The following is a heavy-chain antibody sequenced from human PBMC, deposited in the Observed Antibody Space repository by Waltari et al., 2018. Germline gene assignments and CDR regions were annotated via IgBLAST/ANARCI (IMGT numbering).Heavy chain of an antibody. CDR2: INHAPNR. V-gene: IGHV4-34*01. J-gene: IGHJ6*02. CDR3: ARLEDCTGPGGNCYSGDVFALDV. Sequence: QVHLQQWGAGALQPLDTLSLTCAVFGGPLRGYSLGWIRPPPGKGLEWIGEINHAPNRNYNPTLKSRVTMSVDTSKNQFSLKLSSVTAADTGIYYCARLEDCTGPGGNCYSGDVFALDVWGQGTMVTVSS. D-gene: IGHD2-8*02. CDR1: GGPLRGYS.